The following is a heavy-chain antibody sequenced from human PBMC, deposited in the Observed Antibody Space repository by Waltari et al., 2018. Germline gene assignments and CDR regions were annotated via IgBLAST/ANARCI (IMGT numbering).Heavy chain of an antibody. CDR1: GYSFTNYW. D-gene: IGHD3-10*01. V-gene: IGHV5-51*01. CDR3: ARRSVPARANYYYYYGVDV. CDR2: IYPIDSDT. Sequence: EVQLVQSGAEVKKPGESVQISCKGSGYSFTNYWIGLVRQMPGKGLEWIGIIYPIDSDTRYSPSFQGQVTISADKSISTTYLQWSSLKASDTAKYYCARRSVPARANYYYYYGVDVWGQGTTVTVSS. J-gene: IGHJ6*02.